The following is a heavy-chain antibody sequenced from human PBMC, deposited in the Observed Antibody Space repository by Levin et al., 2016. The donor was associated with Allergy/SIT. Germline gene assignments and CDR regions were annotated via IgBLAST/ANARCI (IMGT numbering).Heavy chain of an antibody. J-gene: IGHJ4*02. V-gene: IGHV3-33*01. D-gene: IGHD4-23*01. Sequence: WIRQPPGKGLEWVAVIWYDGSNIYYADPVKGRFTISRDNSKNTLYLQMNGLRAEDTAVYYCARGNNELLEAYFEYWGRGTLVTVSS. CDR3: ARGNNELLEAYFEY. CDR2: IWYDGSNI.